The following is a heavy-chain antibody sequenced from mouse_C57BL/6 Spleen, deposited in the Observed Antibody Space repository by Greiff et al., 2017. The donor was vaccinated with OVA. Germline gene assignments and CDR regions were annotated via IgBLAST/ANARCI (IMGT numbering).Heavy chain of an antibody. CDR1: GYSFTDYN. CDR2: INPNYGTT. D-gene: IGHD2-12*01. CDR3: ARAYYNAMDY. Sequence: EVQLMESGPELVKPGASVKISCKASGYSFTDYNMNWVKQSNGQSLEWIGVINPNYGTTSYNQKFKGKATLTVDQSSSTAYMQLNSLTSEDSAVYYGARAYYNAMDYWGQGTSVTVSS. V-gene: IGHV1-39*01. J-gene: IGHJ4*01.